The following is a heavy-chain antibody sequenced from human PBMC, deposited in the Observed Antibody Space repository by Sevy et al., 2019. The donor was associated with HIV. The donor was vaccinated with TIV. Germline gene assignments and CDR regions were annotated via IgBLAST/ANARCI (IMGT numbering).Heavy chain of an antibody. J-gene: IGHJ4*02. Sequence: GGSLRLSCEASGFMFSLYSLNWVRQAPGKGLEWVSSITASTGQTFYTDSVRGRFTISRDNAKNSVFLQMNGLRAEDTAVYFCARDSIRLAGTPFHFWGQGTLVTVSS. CDR1: GFMFSLYS. V-gene: IGHV3-21*01. CDR3: ARDSIRLAGTPFHF. CDR2: ITASTGQT. D-gene: IGHD6-19*01.